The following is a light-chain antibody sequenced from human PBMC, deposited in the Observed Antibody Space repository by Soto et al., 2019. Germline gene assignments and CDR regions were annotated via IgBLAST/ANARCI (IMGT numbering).Light chain of an antibody. CDR3: QQYSNWPPWT. Sequence: EIVMTQSPATLPVSPGERATLSCRASQSVSSNLAWYQQKPGQAPRFLIYGASTRATGIPARFSGSGSGTEFTLTISGLQSEDFAVYYCQQYSNWPPWTFGPGTKVDIK. V-gene: IGKV3-15*01. CDR2: GAS. J-gene: IGKJ1*01. CDR1: QSVSSN.